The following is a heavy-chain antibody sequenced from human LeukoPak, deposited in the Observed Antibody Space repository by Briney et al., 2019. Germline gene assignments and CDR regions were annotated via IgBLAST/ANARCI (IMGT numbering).Heavy chain of an antibody. CDR3: ARGSDYDILTGYPSRNAFDI. CDR1: GGSISSGSYY. Sequence: PSQTLSLTCTVSGGSISSGSYYWSWIRQPAGKGLEWIGRIYTSGSTNYNPSLKSRVTISVDTSKNQFSLKLSSVTAADTAVYYCARGSDYDILTGYPSRNAFDIWGQGTMVTVSS. D-gene: IGHD3-9*01. V-gene: IGHV4-61*02. CDR2: IYTSGST. J-gene: IGHJ3*02.